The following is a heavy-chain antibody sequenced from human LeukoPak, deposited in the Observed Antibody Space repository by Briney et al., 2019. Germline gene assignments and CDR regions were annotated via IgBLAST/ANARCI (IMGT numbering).Heavy chain of an antibody. CDR2: IRSDTGT. Sequence: GGSLRLSCAASGLSVSHNYMTWVRQAPGKGLQWVSMIRSDTGTDYADSVKGRFTISRDSSNNTLFLQMNSLRVEDTAVYYCARESNRRLHYYGIDVWGLGTTVTVSS. D-gene: IGHD2-15*01. V-gene: IGHV3-66*01. CDR1: GLSVSHNY. CDR3: ARESNRRLHYYGIDV. J-gene: IGHJ6*02.